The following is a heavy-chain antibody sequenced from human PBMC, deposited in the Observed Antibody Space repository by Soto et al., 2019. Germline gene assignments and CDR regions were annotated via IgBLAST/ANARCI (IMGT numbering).Heavy chain of an antibody. D-gene: IGHD3-22*01. Sequence: SETLSLTCSVSGDSVSSGSYYWSWIRQPPGKGLEWIGYMYYSGSSNYNPSLKSRVTISVDTSKNQFFLNLSSVTAADTAVYYCARRLYYDSSGFEGGGMDVWGQGTTVT. CDR3: ARRLYYDSSGFEGGGMDV. CDR1: GDSVSSGSYY. J-gene: IGHJ6*02. V-gene: IGHV4-61*01. CDR2: MYYSGSS.